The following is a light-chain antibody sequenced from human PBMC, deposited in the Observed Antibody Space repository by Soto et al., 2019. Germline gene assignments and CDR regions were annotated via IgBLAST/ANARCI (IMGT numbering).Light chain of an antibody. V-gene: IGKV1-33*01. CDR3: QQYDNLLT. J-gene: IGKJ3*01. CDR1: QDISNY. CDR2: DAS. Sequence: DIQMTQSPSSLSASVGDRVTITCQASQDISNYLNWYQQKPGKAPKLLIYDASNLDTGVPSRFRGSGSGTDFTFTISSLQPEDIATYYCQQYDNLLTFGPGTKVDIK.